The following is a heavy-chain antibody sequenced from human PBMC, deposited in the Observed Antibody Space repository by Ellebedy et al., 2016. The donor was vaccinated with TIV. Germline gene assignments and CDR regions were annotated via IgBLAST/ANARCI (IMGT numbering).Heavy chain of an antibody. CDR3: ARRGATDYGDF. D-gene: IGHD2-21*02. CDR2: INPYSDDQ. J-gene: IGHJ4*02. Sequence: ASVKVSXXASGYTFINYGISWVRQAPGQGLEWMGWINPYSDDQHYAQKFQGRVTLTTDTSTSTAYMELRSLRSDDTAVYYCARRGATDYGDFWGQGTLVIVSS. V-gene: IGHV1-18*04. CDR1: GYTFINYG.